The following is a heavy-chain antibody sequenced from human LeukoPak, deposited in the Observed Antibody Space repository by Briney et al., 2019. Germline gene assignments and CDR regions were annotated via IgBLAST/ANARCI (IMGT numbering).Heavy chain of an antibody. Sequence: SVKVSCKASGGTFSSYAISWVRQAPGQGLEWMGGIIPIFGTANYAQKFQGRVTITADESTSTAYMELSSLRSEDTAVYYCARETTGYCSGGSCYNAFDIWGQGTMVTVSS. V-gene: IGHV1-69*13. CDR2: IIPIFGTA. CDR1: GGTFSSYA. D-gene: IGHD2-15*01. J-gene: IGHJ3*02. CDR3: ARETTGYCSGGSCYNAFDI.